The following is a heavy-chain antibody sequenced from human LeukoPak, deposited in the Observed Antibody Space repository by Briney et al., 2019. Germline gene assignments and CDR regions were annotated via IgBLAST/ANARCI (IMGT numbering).Heavy chain of an antibody. CDR2: ISGSGGST. Sequence: QTGGSLRLSCAASGFTFSSYAMSWVRQAPGKGLEWVSAISGSGGSTYYADSVKGRFTISRDNSKNTPYLQMNSLRAEDTAVYYCAKDLTRIVVVPAATPDGRGQGTLVTVSS. V-gene: IGHV3-23*01. J-gene: IGHJ4*02. CDR1: GFTFSSYA. CDR3: AKDLTRIVVVPAATPDG. D-gene: IGHD2-2*01.